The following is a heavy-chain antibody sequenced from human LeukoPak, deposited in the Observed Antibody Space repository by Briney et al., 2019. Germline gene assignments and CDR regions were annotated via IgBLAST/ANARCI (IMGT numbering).Heavy chain of an antibody. V-gene: IGHV4-39*07. CDR1: GGSISSSSYY. Sequence: KASETLSLTCTVSGGSISSSSYYWGWIRQPPGKGLEWVGRIYTSGSTNYNPSLKSRVTMSVDTSKNQFSLKLSSVTAADTAVYYCARALGGTTQGVFDYWGQGTLVTVSS. CDR2: IYTSGST. D-gene: IGHD4-11*01. J-gene: IGHJ4*02. CDR3: ARALGGTTQGVFDY.